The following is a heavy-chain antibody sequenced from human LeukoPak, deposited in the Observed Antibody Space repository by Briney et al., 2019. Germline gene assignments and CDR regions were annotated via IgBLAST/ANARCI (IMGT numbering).Heavy chain of an antibody. D-gene: IGHD5-24*01. V-gene: IGHV3-30*02. CDR3: ARDRDGYNSAFDI. Sequence: GGSLRLSCAASGFTFSDYGMHWVRQAPGNRPEWLTFIRHDGSIQYYADSVKGRFTISRDNSKNTLYLQMNSLRAEDTAVYYCARDRDGYNSAFDIWGQGTMVTVSS. CDR2: IRHDGSIQ. J-gene: IGHJ3*02. CDR1: GFTFSDYG.